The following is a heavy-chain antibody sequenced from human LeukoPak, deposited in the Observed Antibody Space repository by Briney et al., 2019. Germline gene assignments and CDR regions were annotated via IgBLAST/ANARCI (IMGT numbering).Heavy chain of an antibody. Sequence: PSETLSLTCAVYGGSFSGYYWSWIRQPPGKGLEWIGEINHSGSTNYNPSLKSRVTISVGTSKNQFSLKLSSVTAADTAVYYCARRVRDKKDAFDIWGQGTMVTVSS. CDR3: ARRVRDKKDAFDI. V-gene: IGHV4-34*01. D-gene: IGHD3-10*01. CDR1: GGSFSGYY. CDR2: INHSGST. J-gene: IGHJ3*02.